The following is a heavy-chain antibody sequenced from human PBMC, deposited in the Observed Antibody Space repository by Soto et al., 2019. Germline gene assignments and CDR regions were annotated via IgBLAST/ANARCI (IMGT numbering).Heavy chain of an antibody. Sequence: PGGSLRLSCAASGFTFSSYAMHWVRQAPGKGLEWVAVISYDGSNKYYADSVKGRFTISRDNSKNTLYLQMNSLRAEDTAVYYCARIIDDYGDSYYYYGMDVWGQGTTVTVSS. CDR2: ISYDGSNK. V-gene: IGHV3-30-3*01. CDR3: ARIIDDYGDSYYYYGMDV. D-gene: IGHD4-17*01. CDR1: GFTFSSYA. J-gene: IGHJ6*02.